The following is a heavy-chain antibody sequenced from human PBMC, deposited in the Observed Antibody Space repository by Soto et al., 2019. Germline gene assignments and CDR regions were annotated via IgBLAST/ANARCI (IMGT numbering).Heavy chain of an antibody. CDR1: GYTFTNYA. Sequence: QVQLVQSGAEVKKPGASVKVSCKASGYTFTNYAMHWVRQAPGQRLEWMGWINAGNDNTKYSQKFQGRVTITRDTSASTAYMELSSLRSEDTAVYYCARDLAGFDPWGQGTLVTVSS. D-gene: IGHD6-19*01. V-gene: IGHV1-3*01. CDR3: ARDLAGFDP. CDR2: INAGNDNT. J-gene: IGHJ5*02.